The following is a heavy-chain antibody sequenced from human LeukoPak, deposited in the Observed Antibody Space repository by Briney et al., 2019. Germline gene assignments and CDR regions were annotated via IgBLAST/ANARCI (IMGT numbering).Heavy chain of an antibody. J-gene: IGHJ4*02. Sequence: GASVTVSFKASGGTFSIYAISWVRQAPGQGLEWMGGIIPIFGTANYAQKFQGRVTITTDESTSTAYMELSSLRSEDTAVYYCARGYSWYGDYWGQGTLVTVSS. D-gene: IGHD6-13*01. CDR2: IIPIFGTA. CDR3: ARGYSWYGDY. CDR1: GGTFSIYA. V-gene: IGHV1-69*05.